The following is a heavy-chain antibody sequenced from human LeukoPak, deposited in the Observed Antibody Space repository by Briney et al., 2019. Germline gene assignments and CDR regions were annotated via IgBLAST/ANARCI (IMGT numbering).Heavy chain of an antibody. D-gene: IGHD2-15*01. CDR1: GFTFSNYW. CDR2: IKQDGSEK. J-gene: IGHJ4*02. CDR3: ARGVRGRAYFDY. Sequence: PGGSLRLSCAASGFTFSNYWMNWVRQAPGKGLEWVANIKQDGSEKYYVDSVKGRFTISRDNAKNSLYLQMNSLRAEDTAVYYCARGVRGRAYFDYWGQGTLVTVSS. V-gene: IGHV3-7*04.